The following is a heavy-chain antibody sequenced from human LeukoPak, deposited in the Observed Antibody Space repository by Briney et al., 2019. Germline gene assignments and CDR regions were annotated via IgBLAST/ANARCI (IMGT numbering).Heavy chain of an antibody. CDR1: GFTLNTYW. Sequence: PGGSLRLSCAASGFTLNTYWMNWVRQAPGKGLEWVANIQQDGSEKYYVDSVKGRFTISRDNAKNSLYLQMNNLRAGDTAVYYCAREGSQNFYIWGQGKMVTVSS. CDR3: AREGSQNFYI. V-gene: IGHV3-7*03. CDR2: IQQDGSEK. J-gene: IGHJ3*02.